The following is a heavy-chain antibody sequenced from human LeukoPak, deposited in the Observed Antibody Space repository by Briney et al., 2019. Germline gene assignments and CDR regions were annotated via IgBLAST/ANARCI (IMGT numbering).Heavy chain of an antibody. CDR1: GFTFSSYW. V-gene: IGHV3-7*03. J-gene: IGHJ1*01. Sequence: GGSLRLSCAASGFTFSSYWMSWVRQAPGKGLEWVANIKQDGSEKYYVDSVKGRFTISRDNAKNSLYLQMNSLRAEDTAVYYCAKEDDYGDYIVQHWGQGTLVTVSS. CDR2: IKQDGSEK. CDR3: AKEDDYGDYIVQH. D-gene: IGHD4-17*01.